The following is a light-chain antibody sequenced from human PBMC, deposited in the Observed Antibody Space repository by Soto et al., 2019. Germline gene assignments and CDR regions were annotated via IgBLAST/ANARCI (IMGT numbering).Light chain of an antibody. CDR2: GAS. CDR1: QSVSSN. J-gene: IGKJ2*01. CDR3: QQYNNWPPYT. Sequence: EIAMTQSPATLSVSPGARATLSCRASQSVSSNLAWYQQKPGQAPRLLIYGASTRATGIPARFSGSGSGTEFTLTISRLQSEDFAVYYCQQYNNWPPYTFGQGTKLEIK. V-gene: IGKV3-15*01.